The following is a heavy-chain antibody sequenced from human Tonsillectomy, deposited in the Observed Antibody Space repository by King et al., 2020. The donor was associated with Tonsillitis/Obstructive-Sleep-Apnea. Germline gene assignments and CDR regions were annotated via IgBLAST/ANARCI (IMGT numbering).Heavy chain of an antibody. D-gene: IGHD3-3*01. Sequence: QVQLQQWGAGLLKPSETLSLTCAVYGGSFSGYYWSWIRQPPGKGLEWIGEINHSGSTNYNPSLKSRVTISVDTSKNQFSLKLRSVTAADTAVYYCARSPAIYDFWSGYYTYYYYMDVWGKGPTVTVSS. CDR3: ARSPAIYDFWSGYYTYYYYMDV. CDR1: GGSFSGYY. V-gene: IGHV4-34*01. J-gene: IGHJ6*03. CDR2: INHSGST.